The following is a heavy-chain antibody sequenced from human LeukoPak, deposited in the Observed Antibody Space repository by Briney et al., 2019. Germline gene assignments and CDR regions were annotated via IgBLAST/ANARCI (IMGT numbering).Heavy chain of an antibody. CDR3: ARPRLAMLYLYYFDY. CDR1: GGTFSSYA. CDR2: IIPIFGTA. Sequence: SVTVSFTASGGTFSSYAISWVRQAPGQGLEWMGGIIPIFGTANYAQKFQGRVTITADESTSTAYMELSSLRSEDTAVYYCARPRLAMLYLYYFDYWGQGTLVTVSS. D-gene: IGHD2-8*01. V-gene: IGHV1-69*13. J-gene: IGHJ4*02.